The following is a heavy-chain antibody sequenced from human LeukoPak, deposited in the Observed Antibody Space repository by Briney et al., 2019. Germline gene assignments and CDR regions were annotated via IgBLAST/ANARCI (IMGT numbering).Heavy chain of an antibody. CDR1: GGSFSGFY. J-gene: IGHJ3*02. V-gene: IGHV4-34*01. CDR3: ARPIVEWEAVGRAFDI. Sequence: SETLSLTCGAYGGSFSGFYWSWVRHPPGEGLEWVGEINQSGSTNYNPSLKSRVTMSVDTSRKQFSLKLSSVTAADTAVYYCARPIVEWEAVGRAFDIWGQGTMVTVSS. CDR2: INQSGST. D-gene: IGHD1-26*01.